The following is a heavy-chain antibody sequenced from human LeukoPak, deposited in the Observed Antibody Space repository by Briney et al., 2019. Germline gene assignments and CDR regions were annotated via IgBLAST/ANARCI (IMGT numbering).Heavy chain of an antibody. D-gene: IGHD6-13*01. J-gene: IGHJ4*02. V-gene: IGHV3-66*02. CDR3: ARDGFVGHSSSWLDY. CDR2: IYSGGST. Sequence: VQPGGSLRLSCAASGFTVSSNYMSWVRQAPGKGLEWVSVIYSGGSTYYADSVKGRFTISRDNSKNTLYLQMNSLRAEDTAVYYCARDGFVGHSSSWLDYWGQGTLVTVSS. CDR1: GFTVSSNY.